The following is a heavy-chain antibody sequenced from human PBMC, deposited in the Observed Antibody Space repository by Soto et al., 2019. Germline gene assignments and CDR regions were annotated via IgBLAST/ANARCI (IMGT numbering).Heavy chain of an antibody. D-gene: IGHD6-13*01. J-gene: IGHJ5*02. V-gene: IGHV4-59*01. CDR1: GGSISSYY. CDR3: ARAPRYSSSWYRGWFNP. Sequence: KTSETLSLTCTVSGGSISSYYWSWIRQPPGKGLEWIGYIYYSGSTNYNPSLKSRVTISVDTSKNQFSLKLSSVTAADTAVYYCARAPRYSSSWYRGWFNPWGQGTLVTVSS. CDR2: IYYSGST.